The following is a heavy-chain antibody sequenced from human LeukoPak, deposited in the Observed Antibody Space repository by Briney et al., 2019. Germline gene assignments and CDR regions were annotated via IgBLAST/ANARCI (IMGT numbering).Heavy chain of an antibody. D-gene: IGHD3-10*02. J-gene: IGHJ4*02. V-gene: IGHV4-34*01. Sequence: SETLSLTCAVYGGSFSGYYRSWIRQPPGKGLEWIGEINHSGSTNYNPSLKSRVTISVDTSKNQFSLKLSSVTAADTAVYYCARGPRFGPGYFDYWGQGTLVTVSS. CDR3: ARGPRFGPGYFDY. CDR2: INHSGST. CDR1: GGSFSGYY.